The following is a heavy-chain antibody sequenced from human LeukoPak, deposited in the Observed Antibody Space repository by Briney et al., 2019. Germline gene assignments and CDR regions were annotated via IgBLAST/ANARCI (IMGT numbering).Heavy chain of an antibody. J-gene: IGHJ2*01. Sequence: ASVKVSCKASGYTFSSYGITWVRQAPGQGLEWMGWSSTYKGNTNYALKLQGRVTMTTDTSTSTAYMELRSLRSDDTAVYYCARDSFFDLWGRGTLVTVSS. CDR2: SSTYKGNT. CDR3: ARDSFFDL. V-gene: IGHV1-18*01. CDR1: GYTFSSYG.